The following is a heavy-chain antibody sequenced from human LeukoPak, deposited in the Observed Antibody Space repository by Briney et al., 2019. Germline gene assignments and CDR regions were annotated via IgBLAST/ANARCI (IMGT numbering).Heavy chain of an antibody. J-gene: IGHJ4*02. D-gene: IGHD3-22*01. CDR3: VRLPNYYDSSGYSLED. Sequence: GRSLRLSCAASGFTFSSYAMHWVRQAPGKGLEWVSYISSSGSTIYYADSVKGRFTISRDNAKNSLYLQMNSLRAEDTAVYYCVRLPNYYDSSGYSLEDWGQGTLVTVSS. V-gene: IGHV3-48*03. CDR1: GFTFSSYA. CDR2: ISSSGSTI.